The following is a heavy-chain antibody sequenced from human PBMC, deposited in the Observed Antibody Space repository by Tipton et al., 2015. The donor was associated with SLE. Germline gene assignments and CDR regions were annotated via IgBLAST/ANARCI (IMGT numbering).Heavy chain of an antibody. CDR1: GGSISSSSYY. V-gene: IGHV4-39*07. D-gene: IGHD2-21*02. Sequence: TLSLTCTVSGGSISSSSYYWSWIRQPPGKGLEWIGEINHSGSTNYNPSLKSRVTISVDRSKNQFSLKLSSVTAADTAVYYCARGSEGDLPAYYFDYWGQGTLVTVSS. CDR3: ARGSEGDLPAYYFDY. CDR2: INHSGST. J-gene: IGHJ4*02.